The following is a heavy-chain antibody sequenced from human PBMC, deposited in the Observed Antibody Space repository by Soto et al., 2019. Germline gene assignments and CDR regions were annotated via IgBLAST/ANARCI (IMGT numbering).Heavy chain of an antibody. CDR3: ARGYGSGRFNWFAP. V-gene: IGHV4-34*01. CDR1: GGSFSGYY. D-gene: IGHD3-10*01. J-gene: IGHJ5*02. Sequence: SETLSLTCAVYGGSFSGYYWSWIRQPPGKGLEWIGEINHSGSTNYNPSLKSRVTISVDTSKNQFSLKLSSVTAADTAVYYCARGYGSGRFNWFAPWGQGTLVTVSS. CDR2: INHSGST.